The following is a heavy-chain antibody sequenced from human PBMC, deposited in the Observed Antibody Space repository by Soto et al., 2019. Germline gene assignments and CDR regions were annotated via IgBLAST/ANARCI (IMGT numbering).Heavy chain of an antibody. CDR2: IKQDGSEE. V-gene: IGHV3-7*04. Sequence: EVQLVESGGGLVQPGGSLRLSCPASGFTFSSYWMTWVRQAPGKGLEWVANIKQDGSEEYYVDSVKGRFTISRDNAKNSLYLQMNSRRAEDTAVYYCARGAFPTWGSYPLDYWGQGTLVTVSS. J-gene: IGHJ4*02. CDR1: GFTFSSYW. CDR3: ARGAFPTWGSYPLDY. D-gene: IGHD3-16*02.